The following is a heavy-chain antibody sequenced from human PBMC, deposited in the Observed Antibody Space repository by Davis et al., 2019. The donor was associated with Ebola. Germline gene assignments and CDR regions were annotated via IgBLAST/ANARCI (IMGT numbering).Heavy chain of an antibody. D-gene: IGHD2-2*01. V-gene: IGHV3-30*02. Sequence: GESLKISCAASGFTFSSYGMHWVRQAPGKGLEWVAFIRYDGSNKYYADSVKGRFTISRDNSKNTLYLQMNSLRAEDTAVYYCAKDGVVVPAAILSRYFDYWGQGTLVTVSS. CDR2: IRYDGSNK. CDR3: AKDGVVVPAAILSRYFDY. J-gene: IGHJ4*02. CDR1: GFTFSSYG.